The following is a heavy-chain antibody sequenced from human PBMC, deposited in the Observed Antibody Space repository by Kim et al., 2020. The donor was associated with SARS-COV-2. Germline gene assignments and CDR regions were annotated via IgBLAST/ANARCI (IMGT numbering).Heavy chain of an antibody. V-gene: IGHV4-39*01. CDR2: IYYSGST. J-gene: IGHJ3*02. CDR3: ARLVATREAFDI. Sequence: SETLSLTCTVSGGSISSSSYYWGWIRQPPGKGLEWIGSIYYSGSTYYNPSLKSRVTISVDTSKNQFSLKLSPVTAADTAVYYCARLVATREAFDIWGQGTMVTVSS. CDR1: GGSISSSSYY. D-gene: IGHD5-12*01.